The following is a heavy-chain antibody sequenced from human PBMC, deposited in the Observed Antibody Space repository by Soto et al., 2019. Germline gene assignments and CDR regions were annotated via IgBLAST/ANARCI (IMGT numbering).Heavy chain of an antibody. CDR2: IIPILGIA. V-gene: IGHV1-69*08. D-gene: IGHD2-15*01. Sequence: QVQLVQSGAEVTKPGSSVKVSCKASGGTFSSYTISWVRQAPGQGLEWMGRIIPILGIANYAQKFQGRVTMTADKSTSTAYMELSSLRSEDTAVYYCARDGGYAGPYGMDVWGQGTTVTVSS. CDR3: ARDGGYAGPYGMDV. J-gene: IGHJ6*02. CDR1: GGTFSSYT.